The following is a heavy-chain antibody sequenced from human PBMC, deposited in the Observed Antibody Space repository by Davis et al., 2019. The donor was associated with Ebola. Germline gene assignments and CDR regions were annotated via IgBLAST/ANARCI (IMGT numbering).Heavy chain of an antibody. CDR3: AKDLGSHTAFYGMDG. Sequence: PGGSLRLSCSASGFTFNKFALHWIRQAPGKGLEIVSSINDEVHFTGYADSVRGRFTISRDTSTSTLYLQMNSLRPEDTAVYYCAKDLGSHTAFYGMDGWGEGTTVTFSS. V-gene: IGHV3-64*04. D-gene: IGHD2-21*02. J-gene: IGHJ6*04. CDR1: GFTFNKFA. CDR2: INDEVHFT.